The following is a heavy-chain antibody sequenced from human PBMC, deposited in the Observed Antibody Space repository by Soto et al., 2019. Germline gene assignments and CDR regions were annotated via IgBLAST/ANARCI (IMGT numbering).Heavy chain of an antibody. CDR2: ISSSGTYI. Sequence: EVHLLESGGGLVQPGGSLRLSCAVSGFPFSSYSMNWVRQAPGKGLEWVSSISSSGTYIYYADSVKGRFTISRDNAKNSLDLEMNGLRAEDTAVYYCTREREGVGVGRFWCQGRMVTVS. CDR3: TREREGVGVGRF. J-gene: IGHJ3*01. D-gene: IGHD1-26*01. CDR1: GFPFSSYS. V-gene: IGHV3-21*01.